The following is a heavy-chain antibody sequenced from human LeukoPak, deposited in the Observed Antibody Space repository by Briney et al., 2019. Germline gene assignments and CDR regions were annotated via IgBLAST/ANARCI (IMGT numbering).Heavy chain of an antibody. J-gene: IGHJ4*02. Sequence: GGSLRLSCAASGFTFSSYSMNWVRQAPGKGLEWVSAISGSGGNTYYADSVKGQFTISRDSSKSTLYLQMNSLSAEDTAVYYCAKSLTVTTRIHSIDPRGQGTLVTVSS. CDR1: GFTFSSYS. V-gene: IGHV3-23*01. D-gene: IGHD4-17*01. CDR3: AKSLTVTTRIHSIDP. CDR2: ISGSGGNT.